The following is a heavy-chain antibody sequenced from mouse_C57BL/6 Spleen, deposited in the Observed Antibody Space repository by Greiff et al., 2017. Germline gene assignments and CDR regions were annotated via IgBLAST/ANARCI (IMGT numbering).Heavy chain of an antibody. Sequence: QVQLQQSGAELVRPGSSVKLSCKASGYTFTSYWMDWVKQRPGQGLEWIGNIYPSDSETHYNQKFKDKATLTVDKSSSTAYMQLSSLTSEDSAVYYWARSGSSGWAYWGQGTLVTVSA. CDR1: GYTFTSYW. CDR2: IYPSDSET. D-gene: IGHD3-2*02. J-gene: IGHJ3*01. V-gene: IGHV1-61*01. CDR3: ARSGSSGWAY.